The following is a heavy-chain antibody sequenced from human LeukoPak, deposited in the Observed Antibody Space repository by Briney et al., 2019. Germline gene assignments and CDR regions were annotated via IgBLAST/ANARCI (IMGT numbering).Heavy chain of an antibody. V-gene: IGHV3-21*01. Sequence: GGSLRLSCAASGFTSSSYSMNWVRQAPGKGLEWVSSISSSSSYIYYADSVKGRFTISRDNAKNSLYLQMNSLRAEDTAVYYCARVHGGCSSTSCYVDYWGQGTLVTVSS. CDR3: ARVHGGCSSTSCYVDY. CDR2: ISSSSSYI. CDR1: GFTSSSYS. D-gene: IGHD2-2*01. J-gene: IGHJ4*02.